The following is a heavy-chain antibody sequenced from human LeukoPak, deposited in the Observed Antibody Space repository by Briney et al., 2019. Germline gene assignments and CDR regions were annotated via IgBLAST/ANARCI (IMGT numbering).Heavy chain of an antibody. CDR2: ISPSDSRT. CDR1: GFSFITYW. V-gene: IGHV5-51*01. CDR3: ARRSRGLQSWFDP. J-gene: IGHJ5*02. D-gene: IGHD3-16*01. Sequence: GESLKISCKGSGFSFITYWIVWVRQMPGKGLEWMGNISPSDSRTTYSPSFQGQVTFSADKSISTAYLQWRSLNAPDTAIYYCARRSRGLQSWFDPWGQGTLVTVSS.